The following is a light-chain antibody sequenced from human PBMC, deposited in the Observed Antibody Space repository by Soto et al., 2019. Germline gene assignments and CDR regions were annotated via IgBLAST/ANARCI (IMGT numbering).Light chain of an antibody. CDR3: QQYDSSPT. J-gene: IGKJ1*01. Sequence: EIVLTQSPGTLSLSPGERATLSCRASQSISSRYLAWYQQKPGQAPRLLMYGVSSRATGTPDRFSGSGSGTDFTLTISRLEPEDFAVYHCQQYDSSPTFSQGTKVDIK. CDR2: GVS. CDR1: QSISSRY. V-gene: IGKV3-20*01.